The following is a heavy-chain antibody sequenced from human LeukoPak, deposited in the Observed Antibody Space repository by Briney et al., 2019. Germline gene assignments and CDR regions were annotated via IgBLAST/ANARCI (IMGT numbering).Heavy chain of an antibody. CDR2: INPSGNST. CDR1: GYTFTNYY. J-gene: IGHJ5*02. V-gene: IGHV1-46*01. D-gene: IGHD6-13*01. Sequence: GASVKVSCKASGYTFTNYYMHWVRQAPGQGLEWMGVINPSGNSTSYTQKFQGRVTMTWDTSTSTVYMEVSSLRFEDTAVYYCARDRNPSSSWYWFDPWGQGTLVTVSS. CDR3: ARDRNPSSSWYWFDP.